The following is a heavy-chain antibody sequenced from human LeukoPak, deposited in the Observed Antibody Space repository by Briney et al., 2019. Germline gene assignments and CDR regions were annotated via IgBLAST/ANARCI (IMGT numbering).Heavy chain of an antibody. J-gene: IGHJ3*02. CDR2: ISGSGSTI. CDR3: APVAAYHWNHAGPDAFAI. Sequence: GGSLRLSCAASGFTFSDYDMSWIRQAPGKGLEWVSDISGSGSTIYYADSVKGRFTISRDNSKNSLYLQMNSLRAEDPAVYYCAPVAAYHWNHAGPDAFAIWGQGTLVTVSS. D-gene: IGHD1-1*01. CDR1: GFTFSDYD. V-gene: IGHV3-11*01.